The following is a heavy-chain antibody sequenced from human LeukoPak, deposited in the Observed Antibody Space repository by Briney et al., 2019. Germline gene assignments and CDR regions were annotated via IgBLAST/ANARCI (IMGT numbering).Heavy chain of an antibody. CDR1: GYTFTSYD. V-gene: IGHV1-18*01. CDR2: ISAYNGNT. Sequence: ASVKVSCKASGYTFTSYDINWVRQAPGQGLEWMGWISAYNGNTNYAQKLQGRVTMTTDTSTSTAYMELRSLRSDDTAVYYCAQEVITMVRGVMNYWGQGTLVTVSS. J-gene: IGHJ4*02. CDR3: AQEVITMVRGVMNY. D-gene: IGHD3-10*01.